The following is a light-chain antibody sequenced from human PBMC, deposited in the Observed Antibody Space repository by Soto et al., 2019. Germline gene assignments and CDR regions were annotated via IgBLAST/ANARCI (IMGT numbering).Light chain of an antibody. J-gene: IGKJ5*01. CDR3: QQRSNWPIT. CDR2: DAS. V-gene: IGKV3-11*01. CDR1: QSISTS. Sequence: EIVLTQSPATLSLFPGERATLSCRASQSISTSLTWYQQKPGQSPRLLIYDASNRATGIPARFSGSGSGTDFTLTISSLESEDFAVYYCQQRSNWPITFGQGTLLEVK.